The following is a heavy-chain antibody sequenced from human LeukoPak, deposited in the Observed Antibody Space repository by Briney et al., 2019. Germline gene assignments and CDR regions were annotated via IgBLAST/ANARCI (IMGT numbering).Heavy chain of an antibody. Sequence: ASVRVSCKASGYTFTSYYMHWVRQAPGQGLEWMGIINHSGGSTSYAQKFQGRVTMTRDTSTSTVYMELSSLRSEDTAVYYCARGQEAAGTFDYWGQGTLVTVSS. V-gene: IGHV1-46*01. CDR2: INHSGGST. CDR1: GYTFTSYY. J-gene: IGHJ4*02. D-gene: IGHD6-13*01. CDR3: ARGQEAAGTFDY.